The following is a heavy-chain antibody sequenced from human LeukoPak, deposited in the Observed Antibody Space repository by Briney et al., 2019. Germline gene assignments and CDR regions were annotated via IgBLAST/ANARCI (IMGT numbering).Heavy chain of an antibody. CDR1: GFTFSDYT. V-gene: IGHV3-48*04. CDR3: ARIPSGYTFGYGYYYYYMDV. Sequence: GGSLRLACEVSGFTFSDYTMTWVRQAPGKGLEWVSYISTSSSTIYYADSVKGRFTISRDNTKNSLYLQMNSLRAEDTAVYYCARIPSGYTFGYGYYYYYMDVWGKGATVTVSS. CDR2: ISTSSSTI. J-gene: IGHJ6*03. D-gene: IGHD5-18*01.